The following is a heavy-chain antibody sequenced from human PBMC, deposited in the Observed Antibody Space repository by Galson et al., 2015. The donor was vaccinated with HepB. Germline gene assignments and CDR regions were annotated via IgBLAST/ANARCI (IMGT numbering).Heavy chain of an antibody. CDR2: IYYTGST. CDR1: GASINSGDYF. V-gene: IGHV4-31*03. J-gene: IGHJ4*02. CDR3: ATITMNVVIINP. Sequence: LTCIVSGASINSGDYFWSWIRQVPGKGLKWIGYIYYTGSTYYNPSLKSRVAISLDSSENQFSLKLSSVTAADTAVYYCATITMNVVIINPWGPGTLVTVSS. D-gene: IGHD3-22*01.